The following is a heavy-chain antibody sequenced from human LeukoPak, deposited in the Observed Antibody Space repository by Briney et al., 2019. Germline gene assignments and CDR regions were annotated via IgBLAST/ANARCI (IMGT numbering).Heavy chain of an antibody. J-gene: IGHJ4*02. CDR3: AGDFDMGNTPGDDFDF. CDR2: IKEDGTYT. D-gene: IGHD3-9*01. CDR1: GFSFSKYW. Sequence: GGSLRLSCAASGFSFSKYWMHWVRQTPGEGLVWVARIKEDGTYTSYADSVKGRFTISRDNARNTVFLQMNSLRAEDTAVYYCAGDFDMGNTPGDDFDFWGQGTLVTVSS. V-gene: IGHV3-74*01.